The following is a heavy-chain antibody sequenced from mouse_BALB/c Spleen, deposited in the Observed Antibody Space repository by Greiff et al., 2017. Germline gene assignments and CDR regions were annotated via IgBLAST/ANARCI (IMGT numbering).Heavy chain of an antibody. D-gene: IGHD2-10*02. V-gene: IGHV1S56*01. CDR2: IYPGDGST. Sequence: VQLQQSGPELVKPGASVKMSCKASGYTFTSYYIHWVKQRPGQGLEWIGWIYPGDGSTKYNEKFKGKTTLTADKSSSTAYMLLSSLTSEDSAIYFCARGYGNYRDYAMDYWGQGTSVTVSS. J-gene: IGHJ4*01. CDR1: GYTFTSYY. CDR3: ARGYGNYRDYAMDY.